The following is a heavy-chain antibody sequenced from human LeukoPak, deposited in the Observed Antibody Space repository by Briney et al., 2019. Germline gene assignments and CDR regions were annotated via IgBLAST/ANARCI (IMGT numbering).Heavy chain of an antibody. CDR3: VRRSGYDNYYYYYYMDV. Sequence: GGSLRLSCAASGFTFSSYVMHWVRQAPGKGLEWVAIISYDGSNEYYADSVKGRFTISRDNSKNTLYLQMNSLRAADTAVYYCVRRSGYDNYYYYYYMDVWGKGTTVTVSS. CDR1: GFTFSSYV. D-gene: IGHD5-12*01. V-gene: IGHV3-30*04. CDR2: ISYDGSNE. J-gene: IGHJ6*03.